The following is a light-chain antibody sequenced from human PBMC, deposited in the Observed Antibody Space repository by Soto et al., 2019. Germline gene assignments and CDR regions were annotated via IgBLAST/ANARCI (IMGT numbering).Light chain of an antibody. CDR2: EDH. CDR1: SGSIANYY. Sequence: FMLTQPHSVSASPGKTVTISCTRSSGSIANYYVQWYQQRPGSAPTTVIYEDHQRPSGVPDRFSNSIDSSSNSASLTISGLKTEDEAGSYWQSYDTNSHVVFGGGTKLTVL. CDR3: QSYDTNSHVV. J-gene: IGLJ2*01. V-gene: IGLV6-57*03.